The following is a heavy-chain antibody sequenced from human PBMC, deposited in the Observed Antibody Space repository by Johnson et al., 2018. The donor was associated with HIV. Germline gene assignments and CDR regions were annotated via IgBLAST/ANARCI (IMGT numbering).Heavy chain of an antibody. CDR3: VRGHFDSSGFYSDAFDI. CDR2: ISWDGGST. CDR1: GFTFDDYA. V-gene: IGHV3-43D*03. D-gene: IGHD3-22*01. Sequence: VQLVESGGVVVQSGGSLRLSCAASGFTFDDYAMHWVRQAPGKGLEWVSLISWDGGSTYYADSVKGRFTMSRDNSKNSMYLQMNSLRAEDTALYYGVRGHFDSSGFYSDAFDIWGQGTVVTVSS. J-gene: IGHJ3*02.